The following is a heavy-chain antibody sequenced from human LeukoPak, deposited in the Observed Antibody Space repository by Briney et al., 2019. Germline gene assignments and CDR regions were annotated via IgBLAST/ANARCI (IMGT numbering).Heavy chain of an antibody. V-gene: IGHV3-33*08. D-gene: IGHD4-23*01. Sequence: GGSLRLSCATSGFTFSSYAMHWVRQAPGKGLEWVAVIWYDGSDKYYADSVRGRFTISRGNSKNTLYLQMNSLRAEDTAVYYCARGRPHGNDYWGQGTLVTVFS. CDR2: IWYDGSDK. J-gene: IGHJ4*02. CDR1: GFTFSSYA. CDR3: ARGRPHGNDY.